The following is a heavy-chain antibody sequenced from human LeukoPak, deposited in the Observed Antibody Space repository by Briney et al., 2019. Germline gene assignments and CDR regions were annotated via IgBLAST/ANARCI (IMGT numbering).Heavy chain of an antibody. CDR2: ISSSSSYI. CDR1: GFTFSSYS. Sequence: GGSLRLSCAASGFTFSSYSMNWVRQAPGKGLEWVSSISSSSSYIYYADSVKGRFTISRDNAKNSLYLQVNVLRADDTAVYFCAKLTGGPNAQDGFDTWGQGTMVTVSS. CDR3: AKLTGGPNAQDGFDT. J-gene: IGHJ3*02. V-gene: IGHV3-21*04. D-gene: IGHD2-15*01.